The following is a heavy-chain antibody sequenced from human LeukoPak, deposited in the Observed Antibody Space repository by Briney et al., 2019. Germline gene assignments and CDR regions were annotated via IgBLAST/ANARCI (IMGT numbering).Heavy chain of an antibody. CDR1: GCTFTGYY. D-gene: IGHD6-13*01. J-gene: IGHJ3*02. V-gene: IGHV1-2*04. CDR3: ARALGRPIAAAHNAFDI. Sequence: GASVKVSCKASGCTFTGYYMHWVRQAPGQGLEWMGWINPNSGGTNYAQKFQGWVTMTRDTSISTAYMELSRLRSDDTAVYYCARALGRPIAAAHNAFDIWGQGTMVTVSS. CDR2: INPNSGGT.